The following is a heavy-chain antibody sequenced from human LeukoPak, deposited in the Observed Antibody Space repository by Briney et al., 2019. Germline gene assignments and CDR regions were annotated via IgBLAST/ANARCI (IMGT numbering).Heavy chain of an antibody. D-gene: IGHD3-10*01. CDR1: GFSFSTYG. Sequence: PGRSLRLSCAASGFSFSTYGMHWVRQAPGKGLEWVAVMSCDGRNTNYVDSVKGRFTVSRDNSKNTLYLQMNSLRAEDTAVYYCAKDHRVGSSRGLDFWGQGTLVSVST. CDR2: MSCDGRNT. CDR3: AKDHRVGSSRGLDF. V-gene: IGHV3-30*18. J-gene: IGHJ4*02.